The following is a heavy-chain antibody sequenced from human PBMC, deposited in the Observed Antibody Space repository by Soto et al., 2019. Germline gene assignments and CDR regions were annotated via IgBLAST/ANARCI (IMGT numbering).Heavy chain of an antibody. CDR2: IIPIFGTA. CDR3: ALGDSSPYYYYYGMDV. Sequence: SVKVSCKASGGTFSSYAISWVRQAPGQGLEWMGGIIPIFGTANYAQKFQGRVTITADESTSAAYMELSSLRSEDTAVYYCALGDSSPYYYYYGMDVWGQGTTVTVSS. CDR1: GGTFSSYA. V-gene: IGHV1-69*13. J-gene: IGHJ6*02. D-gene: IGHD6-13*01.